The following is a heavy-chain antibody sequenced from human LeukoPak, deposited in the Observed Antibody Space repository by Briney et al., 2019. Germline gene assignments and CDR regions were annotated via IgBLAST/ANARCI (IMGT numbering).Heavy chain of an antibody. CDR3: ARGGYCSSTSCYIGWFDP. Sequence: ASVKVSCKASGYTFTGYYMHWVRQAPGQGLEWMGWISPNGGGTNYAQKFQGRVTMTRDTSISTAYMELSTLRSDDTAVYYCARGGYCSSTSCYIGWFDPWGPGTLVTVSS. CDR2: ISPNGGGT. CDR1: GYTFTGYY. D-gene: IGHD2-2*02. J-gene: IGHJ5*02. V-gene: IGHV1-2*02.